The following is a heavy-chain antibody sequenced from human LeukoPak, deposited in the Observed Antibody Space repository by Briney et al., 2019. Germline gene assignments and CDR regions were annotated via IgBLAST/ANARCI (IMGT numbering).Heavy chain of an antibody. V-gene: IGHV4-61*02. Sequence: SETLSLTCTVSGGSISSGSYYWSWIRQPAGNGLEWIGRIYTSGSTNYNPSLKSRVTISVDTSKNQFSLKLSSVTAADTAVYYCAREVAGTPWIDYWGQGTLVTVPS. D-gene: IGHD6-19*01. J-gene: IGHJ4*02. CDR2: IYTSGST. CDR1: GGSISSGSYY. CDR3: AREVAGTPWIDY.